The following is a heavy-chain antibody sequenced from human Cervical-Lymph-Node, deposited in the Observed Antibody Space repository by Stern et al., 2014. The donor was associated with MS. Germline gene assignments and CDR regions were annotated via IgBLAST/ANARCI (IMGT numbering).Heavy chain of an antibody. J-gene: IGHJ6*02. CDR3: ARRTTYQYGLDV. CDR2: MNPNRGNT. D-gene: IGHD1-1*01. CDR1: GYTFISYD. Sequence: VQLVESGTELKKPGASVTISCKASGYTFISYDINWVRQAIGQGLEWMGWMNPNRGNTVLTQKFQGRVTMTRDTSINTAYMELSSLRSEDTAVYYCARRTTYQYGLDVWGQGTAVTVSS. V-gene: IGHV1-8*02.